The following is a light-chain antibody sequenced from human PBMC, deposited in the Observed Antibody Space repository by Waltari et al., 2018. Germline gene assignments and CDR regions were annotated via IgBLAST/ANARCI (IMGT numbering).Light chain of an antibody. Sequence: EIVMTQSPATLSVSPGERVNLSCRASQSISSYLAWYQQTPGQAPRLLIHDASTRATSIPARFGGSGSGTEFTLTISSLQSEDFAVYYCQQYDKWPLTFGGGTEVEIK. CDR2: DAS. V-gene: IGKV3-15*01. CDR3: QQYDKWPLT. J-gene: IGKJ4*01. CDR1: QSISSY.